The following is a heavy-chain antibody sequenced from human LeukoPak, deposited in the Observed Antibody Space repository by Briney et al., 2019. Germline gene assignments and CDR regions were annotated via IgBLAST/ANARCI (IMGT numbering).Heavy chain of an antibody. CDR1: GGSISSYY. CDR3: TRNRYCTGGSCYNAFDI. D-gene: IGHD2-15*01. V-gene: IGHV4-59*08. CDR2: IYYTGST. Sequence: SETLSLTCTVSGGSISSYYWSWIRQPPGKGLEWIGYIYYTGSTNYNPSLKSRVTISVDTSKNQFSLKLSSVTAADTAVYYCTRNRYCTGGSCYNAFDIWGQGTMVTVSS. J-gene: IGHJ3*02.